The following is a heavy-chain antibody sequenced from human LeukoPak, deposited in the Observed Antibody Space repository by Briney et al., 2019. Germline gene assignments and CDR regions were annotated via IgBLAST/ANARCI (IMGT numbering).Heavy chain of an antibody. Sequence: GGSLRLSCAASGFTFSSYEMNWVRQAPGKGLEWVSYISSSGSTIYYADSVKGRFTISRDNAKHSLYLQMNSLRAEDTAVYYCASGYTYPLNWGQGTLVTVSS. CDR1: GFTFSSYE. V-gene: IGHV3-48*03. D-gene: IGHD5-24*01. CDR3: ASGYTYPLN. J-gene: IGHJ4*02. CDR2: ISSSGSTI.